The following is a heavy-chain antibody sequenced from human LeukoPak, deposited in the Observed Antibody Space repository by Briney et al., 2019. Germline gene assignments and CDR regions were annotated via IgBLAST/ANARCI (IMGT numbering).Heavy chain of an antibody. CDR1: GGSINSGTYY. D-gene: IGHD3-22*01. V-gene: IGHV4-61*02. J-gene: IGHJ3*02. CDR2: IDTSGST. Sequence: SQTLSLTCTVSGGSINSGTYYWNWIRQPAGKGLEWLGRIDTSGSTNYNPSLKSRVTISVDTSKNQFSLKLSSVTAADTAVYFCARGPYSYDSSGAFDIWGQGTMVTVSS. CDR3: ARGPYSYDSSGAFDI.